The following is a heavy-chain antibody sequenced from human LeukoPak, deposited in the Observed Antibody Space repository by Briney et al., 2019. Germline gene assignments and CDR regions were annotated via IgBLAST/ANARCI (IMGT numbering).Heavy chain of an antibody. CDR3: ARSRVSPDSFDI. J-gene: IGHJ3*02. Sequence: GESLKISCKGSGYSFTRYWIGWVRQMPGRGLEWMGVIYPYDSDTRYSPSFEGQDTISADKSISTAYLQWSSLKASDTAMYYCARSRVSPDSFDIWGQGTMVTVSS. CDR2: IYPYDSDT. V-gene: IGHV5-51*01. CDR1: GYSFTRYW.